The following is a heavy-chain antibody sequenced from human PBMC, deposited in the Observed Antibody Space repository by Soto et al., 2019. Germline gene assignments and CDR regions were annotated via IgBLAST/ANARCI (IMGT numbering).Heavy chain of an antibody. Sequence: VQLVESGGGLVKPGGSLRLSCAASGFPLSSYSMNWVRQAPGKGLERVSSSSSSSSNIYYAASVKGRFTISRDSAKNSLYLQMDSLRAEDTAIYYCAQSGSSYASGGGSFDLWGQGTLVTVSS. J-gene: IGHJ4*02. CDR1: GFPLSSYS. CDR2: SSSSSSNI. CDR3: AQSGSSYASGGGSFDL. D-gene: IGHD5-18*01. V-gene: IGHV3-21*01.